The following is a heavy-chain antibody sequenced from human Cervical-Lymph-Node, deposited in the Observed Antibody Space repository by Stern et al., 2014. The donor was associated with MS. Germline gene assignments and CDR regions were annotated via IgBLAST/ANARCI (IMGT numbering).Heavy chain of an antibody. V-gene: IGHV3-11*01. J-gene: IGHJ6*02. CDR2: ISGSGSSL. CDR3: ARGLLRFSLVGVDYGMDV. CDR1: GFTFSDYY. Sequence: VQLEESGGGLVKPGGSLRLSCAASGFTFSDYYMSWVRQAPGKGLEWISYISGSGSSLSYADSVKGRFTISRDNAENSLSLQMNSLRAEDTAAYYCARGLLRFSLVGVDYGMDVWGQGTTVAVSS. D-gene: IGHD2/OR15-2a*01.